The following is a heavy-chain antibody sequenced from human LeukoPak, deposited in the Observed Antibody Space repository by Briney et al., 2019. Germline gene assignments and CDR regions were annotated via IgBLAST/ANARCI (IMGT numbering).Heavy chain of an antibody. CDR2: IYSGGST. V-gene: IGHV3-53*01. J-gene: IGHJ4*02. CDR1: GFTVSSNY. D-gene: IGHD4-17*01. Sequence: PGGSLRLSCAASGFTVSSNYMSWVRQAPGKGLEWVSVIYSGGSTYYADSVKGRFTLSRDNSKNTLYLQMNSLRAEDTAVYYCARGARNTVTASGVFDYWGQGTLVTVSS. CDR3: ARGARNTVTASGVFDY.